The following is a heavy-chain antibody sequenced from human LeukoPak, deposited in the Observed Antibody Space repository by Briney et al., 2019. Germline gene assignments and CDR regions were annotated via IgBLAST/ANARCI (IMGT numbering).Heavy chain of an antibody. D-gene: IGHD3-3*01. CDR1: GGSFSGYY. Sequence: SETLSLTCAVYGGSFSGYYWGWIRQPPGKGLEWIGSIYYSGSTYYNPSLKSRVTISVDTSKNQFSLKLSSVTAADTAVYYCAETYYDFWSGLPYDAFDIWGQGTMVTVSS. J-gene: IGHJ3*02. V-gene: IGHV4-34*01. CDR3: AETYYDFWSGLPYDAFDI. CDR2: IYYSGST.